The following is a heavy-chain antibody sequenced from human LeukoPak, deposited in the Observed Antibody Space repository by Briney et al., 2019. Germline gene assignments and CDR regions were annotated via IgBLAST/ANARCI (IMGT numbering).Heavy chain of an antibody. CDR2: ISSSATFI. J-gene: IGHJ6*02. CDR1: GFTFSSYS. Sequence: GGSLRLSCAASGFTFSSYSMNWVRQTPGKGLECVPSISSSATFIYYADSVKGRFTISRDNAKNSLSLQMNSLRAEDTAVYYCAGSGELLVPSYYYAMDVWGQGTPVTVSS. V-gene: IGHV3-21*01. D-gene: IGHD3-10*01. CDR3: AGSGELLVPSYYYAMDV.